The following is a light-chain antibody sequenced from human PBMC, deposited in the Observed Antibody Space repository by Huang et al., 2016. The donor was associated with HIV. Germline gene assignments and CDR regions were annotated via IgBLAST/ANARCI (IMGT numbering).Light chain of an antibody. V-gene: IGKV1-5*03. CDR1: QSISSW. CDR3: QQSNSYPYT. CDR2: KAS. J-gene: IGKJ2*01. Sequence: DIQMTQSPSTLSASAGDRVTITCRASQSISSWLAWYQQIPGKAPKLLIYKASILESGVPSRFNGSGSGTEFTLTISSLQPGDFATYYCQQSNSYPYTFGQGTKLEIK.